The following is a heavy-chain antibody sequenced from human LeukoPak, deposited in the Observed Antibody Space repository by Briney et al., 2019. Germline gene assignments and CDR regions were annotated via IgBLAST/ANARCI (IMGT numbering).Heavy chain of an antibody. V-gene: IGHV3-48*04. CDR1: GFTFSSYS. CDR3: ARAIRYCSSTSCYDGDYYYGMDV. Sequence: GGSLRLSCAASGFTFSSYSMNWVRQAPGKGLEWVSYISSSSSTIYYADSVKGRFTISRDNAKNSLYLQMNSLRAEDTAVYYCARAIRYCSSTSCYDGDYYYGMDVWGQGTTVTVSS. CDR2: ISSSSSTI. J-gene: IGHJ6*02. D-gene: IGHD2-2*01.